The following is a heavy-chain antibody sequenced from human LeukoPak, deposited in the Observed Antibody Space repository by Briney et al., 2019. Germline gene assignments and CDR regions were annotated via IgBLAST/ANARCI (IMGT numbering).Heavy chain of an antibody. D-gene: IGHD2-2*01. CDR1: GYTFTGYY. CDR3: ARSFGCSSTSCYDGPDV. V-gene: IGHV1-2*02. CDR2: TNPNSGGT. Sequence: AASVKVPCKASGYTFTGYYMHWVRQAPGQGLEWMGWTNPNSGGTNYAQKFQGRVTMTRDTSISTAYMELSRLRSDDTAVYYCARSFGCSSTSCYDGPDVWGQGTTVTVSS. J-gene: IGHJ6*02.